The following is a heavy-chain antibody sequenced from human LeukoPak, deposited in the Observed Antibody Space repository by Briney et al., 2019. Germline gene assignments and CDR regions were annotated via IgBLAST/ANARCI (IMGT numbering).Heavy chain of an antibody. J-gene: IGHJ3*02. D-gene: IGHD3-10*01. CDR3: ARNLYMVDDAFDI. V-gene: IGHV3-7*01. CDR1: GFTFSSYW. Sequence: GGSLRVSCAASGFTFSSYWMSWVRQAPGKGLEWVANIKQDGSEKYYVDSVKGRFTISRDNAKNSLYLQMNSLRAEDTAVYYCARNLYMVDDAFDIWGQGTMVTVSS. CDR2: IKQDGSEK.